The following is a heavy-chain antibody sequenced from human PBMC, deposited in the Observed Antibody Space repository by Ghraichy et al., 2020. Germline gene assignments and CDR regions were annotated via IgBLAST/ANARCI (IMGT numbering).Heavy chain of an antibody. CDR3: AIWYSGYDSGGWFDP. D-gene: IGHD5-12*01. J-gene: IGHJ5*02. CDR2: FDPEDGET. CDR1: GYTLTELS. Sequence: VKVSCKVSGYTLTELSMHWVRQAPGKGLEWMGGFDPEDGETIYAQKFQGRVTMTEDTSTDTAYMELSSLRSEDTAVYYCAIWYSGYDSGGWFDPWGQGTLVTVSS. V-gene: IGHV1-24*01.